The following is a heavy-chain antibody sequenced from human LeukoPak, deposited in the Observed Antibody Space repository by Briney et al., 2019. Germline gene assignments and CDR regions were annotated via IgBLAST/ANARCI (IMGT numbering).Heavy chain of an antibody. D-gene: IGHD3/OR15-3a*01. CDR1: GFTINTYW. CDR3: ARDSDWILFDY. Sequence: HPGGSLRLCCAAYGFTINTYWVHWVRQAPGKGEVRVARVNREGPTRAYADSVKGRFNISRDNAKNTLYLQMTNLRAEDTAVYYCARDSDWILFDYWGRGTLVTVSS. J-gene: IGHJ4*02. V-gene: IGHV3-74*03. CDR2: VNREGPTR.